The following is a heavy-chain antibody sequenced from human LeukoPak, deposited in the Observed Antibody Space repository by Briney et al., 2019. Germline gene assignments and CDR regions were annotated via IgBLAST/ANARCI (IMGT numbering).Heavy chain of an antibody. V-gene: IGHV3-23*01. Sequence: GGSLSFSCAASGFTFSSYAMSWVRQAPGKGREWVSAISGSTGSTYYADSVKGRFTISRDNSKSTLYLQMNSLRAEDTAVYYCAKDDHGGSGWRDYFDYWGQGTLVTVSS. CDR2: ISGSTGST. CDR1: GFTFSSYA. CDR3: AKDDHGGSGWRDYFDY. J-gene: IGHJ4*02. D-gene: IGHD6-19*01.